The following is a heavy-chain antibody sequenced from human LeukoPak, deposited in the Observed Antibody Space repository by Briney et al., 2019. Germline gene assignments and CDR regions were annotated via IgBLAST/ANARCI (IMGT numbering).Heavy chain of an antibody. D-gene: IGHD1-26*01. V-gene: IGHV3-74*01. CDR2: LNDDGSTT. J-gene: IGHJ4*02. Sequence: GGSLKLSCAASGFTFSSSWMHWVRQSPGTGLVWVSRLNDDGSTTTYADSVKGRFTISRDNAKNTLYLQMNSLRAEDTAVYYCARALGSPLDFWGQGTLVTVSS. CDR1: GFTFSSSW. CDR3: ARALGSPLDF.